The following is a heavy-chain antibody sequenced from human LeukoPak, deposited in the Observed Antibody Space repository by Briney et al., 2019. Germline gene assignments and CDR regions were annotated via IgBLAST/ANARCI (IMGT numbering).Heavy chain of an antibody. CDR2: IYTSGST. V-gene: IGHV4-4*07. CDR1: GGSISSYY. Sequence: PSETLSLTCTVSGGSISSYYWSWIRHPAGKGLEWIGRIYTSGSTNYNPSLKSRVTMSVDTSKNQFSLKLSSVTAADTAVYYCARARTGYSSSGPYFDYWGQGTLVTVSS. J-gene: IGHJ4*02. D-gene: IGHD6-13*01. CDR3: ARARTGYSSSGPYFDY.